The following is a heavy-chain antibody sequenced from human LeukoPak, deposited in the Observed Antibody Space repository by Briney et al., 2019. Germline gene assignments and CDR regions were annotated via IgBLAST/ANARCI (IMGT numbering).Heavy chain of an antibody. Sequence: ALVKVSCKASGYTFTSYAMHWVRQAPGQRLEWMGWINAGNGNTKYSQKFQGRVTITRDTSASTAYMELSSLRSEDTAVYYCARDRHDILTGDNWFDPWGQGTLVTVSS. J-gene: IGHJ5*02. CDR2: INAGNGNT. CDR1: GYTFTSYA. CDR3: ARDRHDILTGDNWFDP. D-gene: IGHD3-9*01. V-gene: IGHV1-3*01.